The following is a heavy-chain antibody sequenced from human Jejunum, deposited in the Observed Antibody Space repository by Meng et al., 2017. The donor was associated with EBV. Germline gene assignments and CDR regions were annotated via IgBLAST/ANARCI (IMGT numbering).Heavy chain of an antibody. D-gene: IGHD5-12*01. Sequence: TLEGARPSPVKPHQTLTLTCTFSGFSLPTSGVGVGWIRQPPGKAPEWLALIYWDDDKRYSPSLKSRLTITKDTSKNQVVLTMTNMDPVDTGTYFCAHSPMRTSSSGYPRGFDYWGQGTLVTVSS. V-gene: IGHV2-5*02. CDR1: GFSLPTSGVG. CDR2: IYWDDDK. CDR3: AHSPMRTSSSGYPRGFDY. J-gene: IGHJ4*02.